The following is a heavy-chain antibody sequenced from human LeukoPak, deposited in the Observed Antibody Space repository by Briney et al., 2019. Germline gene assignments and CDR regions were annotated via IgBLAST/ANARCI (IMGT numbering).Heavy chain of an antibody. CDR1: GFTFSNYN. Sequence: PGGSLRLSCAASGFTFSNYNMNWVRQAPGKGLEWVSSITSTSIYRYYADSVKGRFTISRDNAKKSLYLQTNSLRAGDTAVYYCARVGISWFDPWGQGTLVTVSS. J-gene: IGHJ5*02. D-gene: IGHD1-1*01. CDR2: ITSTSIYR. CDR3: ARVGISWFDP. V-gene: IGHV3-21*01.